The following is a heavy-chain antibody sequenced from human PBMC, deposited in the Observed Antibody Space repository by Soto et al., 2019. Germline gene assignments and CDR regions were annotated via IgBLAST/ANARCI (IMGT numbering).Heavy chain of an antibody. J-gene: IGHJ4*02. Sequence: EVQLLESGGGLVQPGGSLRLSCVASGFTFSSYAMSWVRRAPGKGLEWVSAISAGGGSTYYADSVKGRFTISRDNSKNTLYLQMNTLRAVDTAVYYCAKRRTYSSGWYEFDYWGQGTLVTVSS. D-gene: IGHD6-19*01. CDR3: AKRRTYSSGWYEFDY. V-gene: IGHV3-23*01. CDR2: ISAGGGST. CDR1: GFTFSSYA.